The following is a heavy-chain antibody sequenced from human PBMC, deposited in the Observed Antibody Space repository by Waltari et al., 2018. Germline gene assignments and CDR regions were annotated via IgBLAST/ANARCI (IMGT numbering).Heavy chain of an antibody. Sequence: QVQLVESGGGVVQPGRSLRLSCAASGFTFSSYGMHWVRQAPGKGLEWVAVIWYDGSNKYYADSVKGRFTISRDNSKNTLYLQMNSLRAEDTAMYYCAKDSGYSYGTFYMDVWGKGTTVTVSS. V-gene: IGHV3-30*18. D-gene: IGHD5-18*01. CDR1: GFTFSSYG. CDR3: AKDSGYSYGTFYMDV. CDR2: IWYDGSNK. J-gene: IGHJ6*03.